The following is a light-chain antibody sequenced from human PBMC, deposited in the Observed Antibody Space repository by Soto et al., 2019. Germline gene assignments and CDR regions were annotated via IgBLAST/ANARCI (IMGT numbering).Light chain of an antibody. V-gene: IGLV2-14*01. CDR3: TSYEGGGRYV. CDR2: EVS. CDR1: SSDVGGYNL. Sequence: ALTQPASVSASPGQSITISCTGTSSDVGGYNLVSWYQQYPGKAPKLMIYEVSNRPSGVSNRFSGSKSGNTASLTISGLQAEDEADYYCCTSYEGGGRYVFGTGTKVTVL. J-gene: IGLJ1*01.